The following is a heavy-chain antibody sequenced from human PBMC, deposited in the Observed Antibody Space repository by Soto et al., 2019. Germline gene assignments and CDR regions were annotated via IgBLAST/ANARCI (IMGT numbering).Heavy chain of an antibody. CDR1: GFTFSRYW. D-gene: IGHD3-10*01. Sequence: SLRLSCATSGFTFSRYWMTWVRQVPGKGLEWVANINQDGTEKYYLASVKGRFTISRDNAKDSLDLQMNALSADDTAVYYCAKAPDGSGREYYCDYWGQGTLFTVSS. CDR2: INQDGTEK. J-gene: IGHJ4*02. CDR3: AKAPDGSGREYYCDY. V-gene: IGHV3-7*01.